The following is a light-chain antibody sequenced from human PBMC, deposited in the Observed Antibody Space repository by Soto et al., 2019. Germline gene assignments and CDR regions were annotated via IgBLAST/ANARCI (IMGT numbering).Light chain of an antibody. CDR2: GVT. CDR3: SSFTTTYFYV. CDR1: GGDIGAYNY. J-gene: IGLJ1*01. V-gene: IGLV2-14*01. Sequence: QSVLTQPAAVSGSLGQSITLSCTGSGGDIGAYNYVSWYQQHPGKAPKLIIYGVTHRPSGVSSRFSASKSAYTASLTISALQAEDEADYYCSSFTTTYFYVFGPGTKVTVL.